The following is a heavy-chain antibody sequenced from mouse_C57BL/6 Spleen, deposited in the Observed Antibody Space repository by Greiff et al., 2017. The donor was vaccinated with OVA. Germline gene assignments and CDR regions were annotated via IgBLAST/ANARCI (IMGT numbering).Heavy chain of an antibody. CDR1: GYAFSSSW. D-gene: IGHD2-4*01. Sequence: VHLVESGPELVKPGASVKISCKASGYAFSSSWMNWVKQRPGKGLEWIGRIYPGDGDTNYNGKFKGKATLTADKSSSTAYMQLSSLTSEDSAVYFCARHYDYDEGYYYAMDYWGQGTSVTVSS. V-gene: IGHV1-82*01. CDR2: IYPGDGDT. J-gene: IGHJ4*01. CDR3: ARHYDYDEGYYYAMDY.